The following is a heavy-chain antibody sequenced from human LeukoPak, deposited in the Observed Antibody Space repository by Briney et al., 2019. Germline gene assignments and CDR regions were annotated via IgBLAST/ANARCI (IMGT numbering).Heavy chain of an antibody. CDR3: AKLADYVWGSYRYLSFDY. D-gene: IGHD3-16*02. CDR1: GFTFSSYA. Sequence: GGSLRLSCAASGFTFSSYAMSWVRQAPGKGLEWVSAISGSGGSTYYADSVKGRFTISRDNSKNTLYLQMNSLRAEDTAVYYCAKLADYVWGSYRYLSFDYWGQGTLVTVPS. CDR2: ISGSGGST. V-gene: IGHV3-23*01. J-gene: IGHJ4*02.